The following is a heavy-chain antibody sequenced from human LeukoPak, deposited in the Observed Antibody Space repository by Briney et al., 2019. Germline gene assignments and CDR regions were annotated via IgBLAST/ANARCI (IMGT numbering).Heavy chain of an antibody. CDR3: SKKGQSEDYGKPG. V-gene: IGHV3-23*01. J-gene: IGHJ4*02. CDR2: ISRSGGST. Sequence: PGRSLTLSCAASGFTFSSYDMYWVRQAPGKGLECVSSISRSGGSTYYADSVKGRFTISRDNSKNTLYLQMSSLRADDTAVYYCSKKGQSEDYGKPGWGQGTLVTVSS. CDR1: GFTFSSYD. D-gene: IGHD4-17*01.